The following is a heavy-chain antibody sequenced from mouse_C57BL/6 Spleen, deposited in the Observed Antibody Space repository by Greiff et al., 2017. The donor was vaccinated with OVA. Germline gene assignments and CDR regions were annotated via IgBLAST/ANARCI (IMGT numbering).Heavy chain of an antibody. CDR2: INPNNGGT. Sequence: EVQLQQSGPELVKPGASVKMSCKASGYTFTDYNMHWVKQSHGKSLEWIGYINPNNGGTSYNQKFKGKATLTVNKSSSTAYMALRSLTSEDSAVYYCARWNGSSPFADWGQGTLVTVSA. D-gene: IGHD1-1*01. CDR3: ARWNGSSPFAD. CDR1: GYTFTDYN. J-gene: IGHJ3*01. V-gene: IGHV1-22*01.